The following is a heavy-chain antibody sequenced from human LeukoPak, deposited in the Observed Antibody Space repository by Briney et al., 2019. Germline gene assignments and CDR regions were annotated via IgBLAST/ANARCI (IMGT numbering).Heavy chain of an antibody. CDR3: ARDARGGYFDY. V-gene: IGHV1-69*06. CDR1: GYTFTGYY. D-gene: IGHD1-26*01. CDR2: IIPMFGTA. Sequence: SVKVSCKASGYTFTGYYMHWVRQAPGQGLEWMGGIIPMFGTAKYAQKFQGRVTITADKSTSTAYMELSSLRSEDTAVYYCARDARGGYFDYWGQGTLVTVSS. J-gene: IGHJ4*02.